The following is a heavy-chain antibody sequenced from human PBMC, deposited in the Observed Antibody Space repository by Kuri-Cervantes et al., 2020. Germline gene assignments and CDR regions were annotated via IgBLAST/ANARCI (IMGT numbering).Heavy chain of an antibody. CDR2: IALRGDRT. Sequence: LSLTCAASGFTFSSYWMHWVRQAPGKGLEWVSAIALRGDRTFYADSVKGRFTISRDNSKNTLYLQMNSLRAEDTAVYYCAKGGSSSWYDYWGQGTLVTVSS. V-gene: IGHV3-23*01. D-gene: IGHD6-13*01. CDR3: AKGGSSSWYDY. CDR1: GFTFSSYW. J-gene: IGHJ4*02.